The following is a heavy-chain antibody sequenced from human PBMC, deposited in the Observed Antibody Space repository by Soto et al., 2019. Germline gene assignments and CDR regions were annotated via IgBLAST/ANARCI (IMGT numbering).Heavy chain of an antibody. CDR1: GFTFSSYA. V-gene: IGHV3-23*01. CDR2: ISGSGGST. Sequence: PGGSLRLSCAASGFTFSSYAMSWVRQAPGKGLEWVSAISGSGGSTYYADSVKGRFTISRDNSKNTLYLQMNSLRAEDTAVYYCAKEGHGVIGYCSSTSCSEFGYWGQGTLVTVSS. CDR3: AKEGHGVIGYCSSTSCSEFGY. J-gene: IGHJ4*02. D-gene: IGHD2-2*01.